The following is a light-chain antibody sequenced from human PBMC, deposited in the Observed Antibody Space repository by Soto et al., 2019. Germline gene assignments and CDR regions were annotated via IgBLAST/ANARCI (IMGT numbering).Light chain of an antibody. CDR1: QSVSSN. V-gene: IGKV3-15*01. CDR3: QQYNNWPPLT. J-gene: IGKJ4*01. CDR2: GAS. Sequence: EIVLTQSPGTLSLSPGDRATLSCRASQSVSSNFLAWYQQKPGQAPRLLIYGASTRATGIPARFSGSGSGTEFTLTISSLQSEDFAVYYCQQYNNWPPLTFGGGTKVEIK.